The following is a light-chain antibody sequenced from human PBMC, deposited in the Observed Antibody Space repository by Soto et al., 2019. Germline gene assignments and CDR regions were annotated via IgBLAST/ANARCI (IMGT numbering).Light chain of an antibody. Sequence: DIQMTQSPSSLSASVGDRVSITCRASQGINNYLAWYQQKPGRVPQLLIYGASTFRSGVPSRFSGSGSGTDFTLTISSLQPEDVATYYCQKYNSAPRAFGQGTKVDIK. J-gene: IGKJ1*01. V-gene: IGKV1-27*01. CDR1: QGINNY. CDR3: QKYNSAPRA. CDR2: GAS.